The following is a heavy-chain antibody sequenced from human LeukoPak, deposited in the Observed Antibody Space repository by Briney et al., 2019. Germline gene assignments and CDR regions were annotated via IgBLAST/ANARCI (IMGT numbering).Heavy chain of an antibody. V-gene: IGHV4-4*07. CDR1: GGSISSYY. Sequence: SETLSLTCTVSGGSISSYYWTWIRQLAGKGLEWIGRIYNSGTTNYNPSLKSRVTMSVDTSKNQFSLRLSSVTAADTAVYYCARNYYDRSNFDYWGQGTLVTVSS. D-gene: IGHD3-22*01. CDR2: IYNSGTT. J-gene: IGHJ4*02. CDR3: ARNYYDRSNFDY.